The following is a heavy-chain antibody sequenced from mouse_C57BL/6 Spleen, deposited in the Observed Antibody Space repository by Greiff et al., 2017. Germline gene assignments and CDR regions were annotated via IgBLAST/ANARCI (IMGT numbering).Heavy chain of an antibody. D-gene: IGHD1-1*01. J-gene: IGHJ1*03. CDR1: GYTFTDYY. CDR2: INPNNGGT. CDR3: ASGDYCGSSDWYFDV. Sequence: EVQLQQSGPELVKPGASVKISCKASGYTFTDYYMNWVKQSHGKSLEWIGDINPNNGGTSYNQKFKGKATLTVDKSSSTAYMELRSLTSEDSAVYYCASGDYCGSSDWYFDVWGTGTTVTVSS. V-gene: IGHV1-26*01.